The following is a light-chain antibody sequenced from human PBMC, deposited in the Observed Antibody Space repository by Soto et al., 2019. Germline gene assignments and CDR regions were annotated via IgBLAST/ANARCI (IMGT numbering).Light chain of an antibody. J-gene: IGKJ2*01. CDR2: AAS. Sequence: DIQMTQSPSSLSASVGERVTITCRASKGSSNYLAWYQQKPGKVPKLLIYAASTLQSGVPSRFSGSGSGTDFTLTISSLQPEDVATYYCQKYNSAPHTFGQGTKLEIK. CDR3: QKYNSAPHT. CDR1: KGSSNY. V-gene: IGKV1-27*01.